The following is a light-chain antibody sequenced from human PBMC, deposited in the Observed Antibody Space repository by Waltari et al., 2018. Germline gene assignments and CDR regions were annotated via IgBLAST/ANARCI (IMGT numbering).Light chain of an antibody. CDR2: DAS. CDR1: QGVGTY. CDR3: QQRSNWTPHT. V-gene: IGKV3-11*01. J-gene: IGKJ2*01. Sequence: EIVLTQSPATLSLSPGETATLSCRTSQGVGTYLAWYQQKPGQAPRLLISDASNRATGIPARFRGSGSGTDFTLTISSLEAEDFAIYYCQQRSNWTPHTFGQGARLEIK.